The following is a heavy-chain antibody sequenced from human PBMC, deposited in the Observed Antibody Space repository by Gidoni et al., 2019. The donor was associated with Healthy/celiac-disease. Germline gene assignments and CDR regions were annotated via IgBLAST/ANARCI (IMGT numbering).Heavy chain of an antibody. Sequence: QVQLVESGGGVVQPGRSLRLSCAASGFTFSSYGMHWVRQAPGKGLEWVAVISYDGSNKYYADSVKGRFTISRDNSKNTLYLQMNSLRAEDTAVYYCAKDPVWFGELLIGYCFDYWGQGTLVTVSS. J-gene: IGHJ4*02. D-gene: IGHD3-10*01. CDR3: AKDPVWFGELLIGYCFDY. CDR1: GFTFSSYG. V-gene: IGHV3-30*18. CDR2: ISYDGSNK.